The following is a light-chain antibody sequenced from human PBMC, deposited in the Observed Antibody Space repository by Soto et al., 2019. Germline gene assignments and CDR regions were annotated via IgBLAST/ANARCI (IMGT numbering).Light chain of an antibody. CDR2: GAS. V-gene: IGKV3-20*01. J-gene: IGKJ2*01. CDR1: QSVSHSN. CDR3: QQYASSPFT. Sequence: EIVLTQSPGTLSLSPGEGATLSCRASQSVSHSNLAWYQLKPGQAPKLLIYGASSRATGIPDRFSGSGSGTDFTLTISTLEPEDFALYFCQQYASSPFTFGQGTKLEIK.